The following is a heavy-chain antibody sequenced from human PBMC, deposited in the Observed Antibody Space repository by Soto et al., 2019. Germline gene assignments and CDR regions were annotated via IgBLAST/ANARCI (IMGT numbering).Heavy chain of an antibody. V-gene: IGHV3-33*01. J-gene: IGHJ3*02. Sequence: GGSLRLSCAASGFTFSSYGMHWVRQAPGKGLEWVAVIWYDGSNKYYADSVKGRFTISRDNSKNTLYLQMNSLRAEDTAVYYCARELPYREQWLVRPFDAFDIWGQGTMVTVSS. CDR3: ARELPYREQWLVRPFDAFDI. CDR1: GFTFSSYG. CDR2: IWYDGSNK. D-gene: IGHD6-19*01.